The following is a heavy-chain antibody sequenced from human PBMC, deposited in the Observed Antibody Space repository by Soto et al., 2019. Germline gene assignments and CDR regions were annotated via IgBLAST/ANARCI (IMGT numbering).Heavy chain of an antibody. CDR3: ARHWDSSSWTARVNWFDP. V-gene: IGHV4-39*01. CDR2: IYYSGST. Sequence: PSETLSLTCIVFGGSISSSGYYWAWIRQPPGKGLEWIGSIYYSGSTFYNPSLKSRVIISVDTSKNQFTLRLRSVTAADTAVYYCARHWDSSSWTARVNWFDPWGQGALVTVSS. D-gene: IGHD6-13*01. CDR1: GGSISSSGYY. J-gene: IGHJ5*02.